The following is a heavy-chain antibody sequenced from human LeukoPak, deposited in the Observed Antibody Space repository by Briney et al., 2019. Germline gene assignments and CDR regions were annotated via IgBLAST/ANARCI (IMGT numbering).Heavy chain of an antibody. CDR1: GGSISSYY. CDR2: IYTSGST. Sequence: SETLSLTCTVSGGSISSYYWSWIRQPPGKGLEWIGYIYTSGSTNYSPSLKSRVTISVDTSKNQFSLKLSSVTAADTAVYYCARGYYDFWRDYNWFDPWGQGTLVTVSS. J-gene: IGHJ5*02. D-gene: IGHD3-3*01. CDR3: ARGYYDFWRDYNWFDP. V-gene: IGHV4-4*09.